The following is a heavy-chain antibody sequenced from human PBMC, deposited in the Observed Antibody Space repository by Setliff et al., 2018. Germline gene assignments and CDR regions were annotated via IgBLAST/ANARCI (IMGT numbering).Heavy chain of an antibody. Sequence: PSETLSLTCAVSGYSISSGYYWGWIRQPPGKGLEWIGSIYHSGSTYYNPSLKSRVTISVDTSKNQFSLKLSSVTAADTAVHYCARRLSGLRGFGYWGQGTLVTVSS. V-gene: IGHV4-38-2*01. CDR3: ARRLSGLRGFGY. CDR2: IYHSGST. CDR1: GYSISSGYY. D-gene: IGHD5-12*01. J-gene: IGHJ4*02.